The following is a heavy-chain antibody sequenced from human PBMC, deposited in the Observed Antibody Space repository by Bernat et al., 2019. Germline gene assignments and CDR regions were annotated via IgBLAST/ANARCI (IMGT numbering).Heavy chain of an antibody. CDR1: GFTFSSYG. V-gene: IGHV3-33*01. D-gene: IGHD7-27*01. J-gene: IGHJ6*03. CDR2: IWYDGSNK. CDR3: ARDRRSWGDYMDV. Sequence: QVQLVESGGGVVQPGRSLRLSCAASGFTFSSYGMHWVRQAPGKGLEWVVVIWYDGSNKYYADSVKGRLTISRDNSKNTLYLQMNSLRAEDTAVYYCARDRRSWGDYMDVWGKGTTVTVSS.